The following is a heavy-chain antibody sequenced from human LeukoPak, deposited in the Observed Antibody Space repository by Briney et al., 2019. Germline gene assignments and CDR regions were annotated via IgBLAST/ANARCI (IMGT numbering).Heavy chain of an antibody. CDR1: GYTFIGYY. J-gene: IGHJ4*02. CDR2: IDPKNGGT. V-gene: IGHV1-2*06. Sequence: ASVKVSCKASGYTFIGYYVHWVRQAPGQGLEWMERIDPKNGGTSYAQKFQGRVTMTRDTSITTAYMDLSSLRSDDTAVYYCVRDSMVSADYWGQGTLVTVSS. CDR3: VRDSMVSADY. D-gene: IGHD3-10*01.